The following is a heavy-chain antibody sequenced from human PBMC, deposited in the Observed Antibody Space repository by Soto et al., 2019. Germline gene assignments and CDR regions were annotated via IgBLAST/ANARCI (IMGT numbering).Heavy chain of an antibody. CDR2: ISAYNGNT. J-gene: IGHJ4*02. CDR3: ARQSGLNFYDSGNYYKVYFFDS. D-gene: IGHD3-10*01. Sequence: QVQLVQSGAEVKKPGASVKVSCKASGYTFTSYGISWVRQAPGQGLEWMGWISAYNGNTNYAQKLQGRVTMTTDTSTSTAYMELRSLRSDDTAVYYCARQSGLNFYDSGNYYKVYFFDSWGQGTLVTVSS. V-gene: IGHV1-18*04. CDR1: GYTFTSYG.